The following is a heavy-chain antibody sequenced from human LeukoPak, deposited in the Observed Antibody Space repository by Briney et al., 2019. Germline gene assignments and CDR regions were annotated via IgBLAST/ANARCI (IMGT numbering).Heavy chain of an antibody. CDR3: ARDGTAAGLYFDL. J-gene: IGHJ4*01. CDR1: GSTFSSYW. Sequence: GGSLRLSCAASGSTFSSYWMSWVRQAPGKGLEWVANIKQDGSEKYYVDSVKGRFTISRDNPRNSLYLQMNSLRAEDTAIYYCARDGTAAGLYFDLWGQGALVTVSS. D-gene: IGHD6-13*01. CDR2: IKQDGSEK. V-gene: IGHV3-7*01.